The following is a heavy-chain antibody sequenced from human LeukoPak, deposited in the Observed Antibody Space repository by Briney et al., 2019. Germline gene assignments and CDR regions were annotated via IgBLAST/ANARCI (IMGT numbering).Heavy chain of an antibody. D-gene: IGHD1-26*01. J-gene: IGHJ4*02. CDR1: GFTFSSNG. V-gene: IGHV3-33*01. CDR3: ARLVGARGGYFDY. CDR2: IWYDGSNE. Sequence: PGGSLRLSCAASGFTFSSNGMHWVRQAPGKGLEWVAVIWYDGSNECYADSVKGRFTISRDNSKNTLYLQMNSLRADDTAVYYCARLVGARGGYFDYWGQGTLVTVSS.